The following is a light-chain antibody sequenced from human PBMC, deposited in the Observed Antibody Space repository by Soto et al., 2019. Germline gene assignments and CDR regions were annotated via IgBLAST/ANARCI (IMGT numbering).Light chain of an antibody. CDR1: QSFSSSY. CDR3: QQYGSSPFT. V-gene: IGKV3-20*01. J-gene: IGKJ3*01. CDR2: GAS. Sequence: EMVLTQSPGALSLSPGERATLSCRASQSFSSSYLAWYQQKPGQAPRLLIYGASSKATGIPDRFSGSGTGTDFALTISRLEAEDFAVYYCQQYGSSPFTFGPGTKVDIK.